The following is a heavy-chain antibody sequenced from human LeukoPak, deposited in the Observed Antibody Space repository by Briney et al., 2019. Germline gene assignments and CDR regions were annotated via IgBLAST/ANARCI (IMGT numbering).Heavy chain of an antibody. D-gene: IGHD6-19*01. CDR2: IYSGGST. J-gene: IGHJ4*02. CDR1: GFTVSSNY. CDR3: AKDPSGWYDHYFEY. V-gene: IGHV3-66*01. Sequence: GGSMRLSCAASGFTVSSNYMSWVRQAPGKGLEWVSVIYSGGSTYYADSVKGRFTISRDNSKNTLYLQMNSLRAEDTAVYYCAKDPSGWYDHYFEYWGRGTLVTVSS.